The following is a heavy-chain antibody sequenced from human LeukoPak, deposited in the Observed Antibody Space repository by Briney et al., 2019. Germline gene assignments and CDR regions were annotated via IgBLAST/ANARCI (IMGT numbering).Heavy chain of an antibody. CDR3: ASHTYYYSSGSFAY. CDR2: MNPSSGNT. J-gene: IGHJ4*02. D-gene: IGHD3-10*01. Sequence: ASVRVSCKASGYTFTSYDINWVRQATGQGPEWMGWMNPSSGNTGYAQRFQGRVTMTRDTSINTAYLELSSLRSEDTAVYYCASHTYYYSSGSFAYWGQGTLVTVSS. V-gene: IGHV1-8*01. CDR1: GYTFTSYD.